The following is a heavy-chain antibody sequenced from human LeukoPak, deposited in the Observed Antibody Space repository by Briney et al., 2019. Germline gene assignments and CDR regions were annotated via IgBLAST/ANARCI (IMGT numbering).Heavy chain of an antibody. D-gene: IGHD3-9*01. CDR1: GYTFTGYY. V-gene: IGHV1-2*02. CDR3: ARTAFYYDILTGYSAGAFDI. J-gene: IGHJ3*02. CDR2: INPNSGGT. Sequence: GASVKVSCKASGYTFTGYYMHWVRQAPGQGLEWMGWINPNSGGTNYAQKFQGRVTMTRDTSISTAYMELSRLRSNDTAVYYCARTAFYYDILTGYSAGAFDIGAKGTRVTVSS.